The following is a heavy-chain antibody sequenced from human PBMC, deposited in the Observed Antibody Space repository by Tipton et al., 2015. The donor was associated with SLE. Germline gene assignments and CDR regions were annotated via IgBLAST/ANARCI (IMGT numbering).Heavy chain of an antibody. Sequence: QLVQSGGGLVQPGGSLRLSCAASGFTISSYWMSWVRQAPGKGLEWVANIKYDGSEKYYVDSVKDRFTISRDNAKNSLYLQMNSLRVEDTAVYYCASGRGLVYWGQGTLVTVSP. CDR1: GFTISSYW. J-gene: IGHJ4*02. V-gene: IGHV3-7*01. CDR2: IKYDGSEK. CDR3: ASGRGLVY. D-gene: IGHD6-19*01.